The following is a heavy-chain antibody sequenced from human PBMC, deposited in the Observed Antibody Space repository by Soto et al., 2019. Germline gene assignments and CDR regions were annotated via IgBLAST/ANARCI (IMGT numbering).Heavy chain of an antibody. CDR2: FSGSGGSI. D-gene: IGHD6-19*01. CDR3: AKEIGRVPLAGNPPIFDS. J-gene: IGHJ4*02. CDR1: GFTFSSYA. Sequence: PGGSLRLSCAASGFTFSSYAMSWVRQAPGKGQERVSAFSGSGGSIYYVDSVKGRFTISRDNSKNTLHLQMSILRAEVTAVYYCAKEIGRVPLAGNPPIFDSWGQGTLVTVSS. V-gene: IGHV3-23*01.